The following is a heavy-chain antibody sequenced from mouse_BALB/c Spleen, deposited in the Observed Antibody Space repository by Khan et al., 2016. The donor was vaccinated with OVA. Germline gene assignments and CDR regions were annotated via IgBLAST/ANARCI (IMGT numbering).Heavy chain of an antibody. CDR3: AREVRLTY. CDR2: IRYSGST. CDR1: GYSITSDYV. Sequence: EVELVESGPGLVKPSQSLSLTCTVTGYSITSDYVWNWIRKFPGNKLEWMGYIRYSGSTSYNPSLKSRISITRDTSKNQFYLQLNSVTTEDTATYCCAREVRLTYWGQGTLVTVSA. D-gene: IGHD1-2*01. J-gene: IGHJ3*01. V-gene: IGHV3-2*02.